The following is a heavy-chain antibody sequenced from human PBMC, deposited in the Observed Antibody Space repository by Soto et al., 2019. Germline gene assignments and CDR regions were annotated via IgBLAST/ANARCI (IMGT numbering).Heavy chain of an antibody. V-gene: IGHV3-30-3*01. CDR2: ISYDGSNK. CDR1: GFTFSSYA. Sequence: VQLVESGGGLVQPGGSLRLSCAASGFTFSSYAMHWVRQAPGKGLEWVAVISYDGSNKYYADSVKGRFTISRDNSKNTLYLQMNSLRAEDTAVYYCAREYLGDYGDYWGQGTLVTVSS. CDR3: AREYLGDYGDY. D-gene: IGHD4-17*01. J-gene: IGHJ4*02.